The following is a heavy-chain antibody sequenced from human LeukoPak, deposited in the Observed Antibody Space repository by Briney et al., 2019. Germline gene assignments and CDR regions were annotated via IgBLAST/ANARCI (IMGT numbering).Heavy chain of an antibody. D-gene: IGHD3-9*01. CDR2: ISWNSGNI. CDR1: GFTFDDYA. V-gene: IGHV3-9*01. CDR3: AKGSERRHYHILTGYRTNSTDAFDI. Sequence: GGSLRLSCAASGFTFDDYAMHWVRQAPGKGLEWVSGISWNSGNIGYADSVKGRFTISRDNAKNSLYLQMNSLRAEDTALYYCAKGSERRHYHILTGYRTNSTDAFDIWGQGTMVTVSS. J-gene: IGHJ3*02.